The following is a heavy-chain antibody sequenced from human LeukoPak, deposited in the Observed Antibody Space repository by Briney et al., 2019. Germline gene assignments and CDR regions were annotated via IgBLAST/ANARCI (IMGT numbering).Heavy chain of an antibody. J-gene: IGHJ5*02. CDR2: ISGSGGST. CDR3: AKVGYSSSSGWFDP. D-gene: IGHD6-6*01. CDR1: GFTFSSYA. Sequence: GVSLRLPCAASGFTFSSYAISWVRQAPGKGLEWVSAISGSGGSTYYADSVKGRFTISRDNSKNTLYLQMNSLRAEDTAVYYCAKVGYSSSSGWFDPWGQGTLVTVSS. V-gene: IGHV3-23*01.